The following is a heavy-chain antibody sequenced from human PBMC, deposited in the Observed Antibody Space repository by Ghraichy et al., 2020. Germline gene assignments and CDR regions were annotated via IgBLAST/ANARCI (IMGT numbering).Heavy chain of an antibody. D-gene: IGHD3-10*01. V-gene: IGHV1-3*01. J-gene: IGHJ4*02. CDR1: GYSFSTYA. CDR2: INVGSGNT. Sequence: ASVKVSCKASGYSFSTYAMHWVRLAPGQRLEWMGWINVGSGNTKYSQKFQGRLTISRYTSATTAFMELSSLRAEDTAVYYCARGHGCITLVRGRIDYWGQGTLVTVSS. CDR3: ARGHGCITLVRGRIDY.